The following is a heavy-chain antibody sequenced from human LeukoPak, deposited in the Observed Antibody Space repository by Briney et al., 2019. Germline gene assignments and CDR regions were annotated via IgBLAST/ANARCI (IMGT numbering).Heavy chain of an antibody. J-gene: IGHJ4*02. V-gene: IGHV1-69*13. Sequence: GASVKVSCKASGYTFTGYYMHWVRQAPGQGLEWMGGIIPIFGTANYAQKFQGRVTITADESTSTAYMELSSLKSEDTAVYYCARNIRFGGNYYFDYWSQGTLVTVSS. CDR1: GYTFTGYY. D-gene: IGHD3-16*01. CDR2: IIPIFGTA. CDR3: ARNIRFGGNYYFDY.